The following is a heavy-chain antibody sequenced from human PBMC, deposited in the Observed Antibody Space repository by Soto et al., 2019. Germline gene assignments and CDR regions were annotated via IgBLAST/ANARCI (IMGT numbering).Heavy chain of an antibody. CDR2: INAGNGNT. CDR3: ARAVAVAADFDY. Sequence: ASVKVSCKACGYTFTGYAMHWVRQAPGQRLEWMGWINAGNGNTKYSQKFQGRVTITRDTSASTAYMELSSLRSEDTAVYYCARAVAVAADFDYWGQGTLVTV. D-gene: IGHD6-19*01. CDR1: GYTFTGYA. J-gene: IGHJ4*02. V-gene: IGHV1-3*01.